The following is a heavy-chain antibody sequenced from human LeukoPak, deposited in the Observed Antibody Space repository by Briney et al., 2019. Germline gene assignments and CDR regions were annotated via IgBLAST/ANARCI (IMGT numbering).Heavy chain of an antibody. CDR2: IYYSGST. CDR1: GGSISSYY. Sequence: SETLSLTCTVSGGSISSYYWSWIRQPPGKGLEWIGYIYYSGSTNYNPSLKSRVTISVDTSKNQFSLKLSSVTAADTAVYYCARYQLAIAAASYGMDVWGQGTTVTVSS. CDR3: ARYQLAIAAASYGMDV. J-gene: IGHJ6*02. V-gene: IGHV4-59*01. D-gene: IGHD6-13*01.